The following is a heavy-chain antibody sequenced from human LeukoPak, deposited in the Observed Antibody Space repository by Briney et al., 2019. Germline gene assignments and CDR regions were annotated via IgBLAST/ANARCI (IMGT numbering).Heavy chain of an antibody. CDR2: ISSSSSYI. J-gene: IGHJ4*02. D-gene: IGHD6-19*01. V-gene: IGHV3-21*01. CDR1: GFTFSSYS. CDR3: ARDSEALAGPLDY. Sequence: GGSLRLSCAASGFTFSSYSMNWVRQAPGKGLEWVSSISSSSSYIYYADSVKGRFTISGDNAKNSLYLQMNSLRAEDTAVYYCARDSEALAGPLDYWGQGTLVTVSS.